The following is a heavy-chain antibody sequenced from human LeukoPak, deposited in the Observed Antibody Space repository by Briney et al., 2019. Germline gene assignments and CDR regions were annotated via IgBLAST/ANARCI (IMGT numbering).Heavy chain of an antibody. D-gene: IGHD3-10*01. J-gene: IGHJ4*02. CDR1: GGSFSGYY. Sequence: SGTLSLTCAVYGGSFSGYYWSWIRQPPGKGLEWIGEINHSGSTNYNPSLKSRVTISVDTSKNQFSLKLSSVTAADTAVYYCARGWVWFGEFLLDYWGQGTLVTVSS. V-gene: IGHV4-34*01. CDR2: INHSGST. CDR3: ARGWVWFGEFLLDY.